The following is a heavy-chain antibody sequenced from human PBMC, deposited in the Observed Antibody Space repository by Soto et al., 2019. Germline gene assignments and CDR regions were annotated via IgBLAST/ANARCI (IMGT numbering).Heavy chain of an antibody. D-gene: IGHD1-1*01. CDR3: AHRRIIELGTLRLFDS. V-gene: IGHV2-5*02. J-gene: IGHJ4*02. CDR1: GFSLSTRGEA. CDR2: TNRADDK. Sequence: QITLKESGPALVKPTQTLTLTCTFSGFSLSTRGEAVAWIRQPPGEALEWLALTNRADDKRYSPFLRNCVTITEATSKYQVVVTRTDMDPVDAATYFCAHRRIIELGTLRLFDSWGQGTQVTVST.